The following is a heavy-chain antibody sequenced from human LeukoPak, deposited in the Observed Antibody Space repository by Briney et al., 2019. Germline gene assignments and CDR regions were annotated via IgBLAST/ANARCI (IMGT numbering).Heavy chain of an antibody. D-gene: IGHD4-23*01. J-gene: IGHJ5*02. CDR3: AKLDYGGNLDWFDP. V-gene: IGHV4-59*01. CDR1: GGSISNYY. CDR2: IYYSGRT. Sequence: SETLSLTFTVSGGSISNYYWSWIRQPPGKGLEWIGYIYYSGRTNNNPSLKSRVTISVDTSKNQFSLKLSSVTAADTAVYYCAKLDYGGNLDWFDPWGQGTLVTVSS.